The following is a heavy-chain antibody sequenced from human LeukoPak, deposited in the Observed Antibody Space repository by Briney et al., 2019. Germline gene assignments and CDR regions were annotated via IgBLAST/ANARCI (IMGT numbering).Heavy chain of an antibody. Sequence: SVKVSCKASGYTFTVYYMHWVRQAPGQGLEWMGRINPNSGGANYAQKFQGRVTMTLDTSISTAYMELSRLRSDDSAVYYCVRDGGYSYGSLDPWGQGTLVTVSS. D-gene: IGHD5-18*01. CDR2: INPNSGGA. CDR3: VRDGGYSYGSLDP. J-gene: IGHJ5*02. CDR1: GYTFTVYY. V-gene: IGHV1-2*06.